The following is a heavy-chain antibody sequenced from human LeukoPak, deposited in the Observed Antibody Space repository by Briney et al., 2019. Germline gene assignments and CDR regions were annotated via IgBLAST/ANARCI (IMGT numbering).Heavy chain of an antibody. CDR3: ARERDSYGSLDY. J-gene: IGHJ4*02. D-gene: IGHD5-18*01. CDR2: ISGNSIYI. V-gene: IGHV3-21*01. CDR1: GFTFSTYS. Sequence: NPGGSLRLPCAASGFTFSTYSMNWVRQAPGKGLEWVSSISGNSIYIYYADSVKGRFTISRDNAKNSLYLQMNSLRAEDTAVYYCARERDSYGSLDYWGQGTLVIVSS.